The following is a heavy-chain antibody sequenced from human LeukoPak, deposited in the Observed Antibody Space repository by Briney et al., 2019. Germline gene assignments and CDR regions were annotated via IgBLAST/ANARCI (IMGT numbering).Heavy chain of an antibody. Sequence: PGGSLRLSCAASGFTFSSYSMNWVRQAPGKGLEWVAFIRYDGSNKYYADSVKGRFTISRDNSKNTLYLQMNSLRAEDTAVYYCATTWRGNYYDSSGSDYWGQGTLVTVSS. V-gene: IGHV3-30*02. CDR3: ATTWRGNYYDSSGSDY. J-gene: IGHJ4*02. CDR1: GFTFSSYS. CDR2: IRYDGSNK. D-gene: IGHD3-22*01.